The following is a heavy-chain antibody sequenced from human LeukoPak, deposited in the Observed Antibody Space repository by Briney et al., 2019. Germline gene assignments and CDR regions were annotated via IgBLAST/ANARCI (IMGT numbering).Heavy chain of an antibody. V-gene: IGHV5-51*01. CDR3: ARPGATGRFDD. Sequence: GESLKISCEGSGYKFTNYWVVWVRQLPGKGLEWMGTIYPDDSDTKYSPSFQGQVTISADRSISTAYLQWSSLRASDTAMYYCARPGATGRFDDWGQGTPVTVSS. D-gene: IGHD1-14*01. CDR1: GYKFTNYW. CDR2: IYPDDSDT. J-gene: IGHJ4*02.